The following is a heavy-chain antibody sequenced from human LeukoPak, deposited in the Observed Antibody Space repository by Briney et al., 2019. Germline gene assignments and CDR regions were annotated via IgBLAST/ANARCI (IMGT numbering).Heavy chain of an antibody. V-gene: IGHV3-43*02. CDR1: GFSFDDYA. D-gene: IGHD1-26*01. CDR3: ARDRVGAFDI. J-gene: IGHJ3*02. CDR2: ISGDGGDT. Sequence: PGGSLRLSCAASGFSFDDYAMHWVRQPPGKGLEWVSVISGDGGDTDYVDSVKGRFTISRDNSKDSLYLQMNSLRAEDTAVYYCARDRVGAFDIWGQGTMVTVSS.